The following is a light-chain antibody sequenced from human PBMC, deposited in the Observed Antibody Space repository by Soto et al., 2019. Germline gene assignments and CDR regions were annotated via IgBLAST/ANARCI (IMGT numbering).Light chain of an antibody. V-gene: IGLV6-57*04. J-gene: IGLJ3*02. CDR3: HSYDSSAHWV. CDR1: GGSIANNY. CDR2: QDN. Sequence: NFMLTQPHSVSESPGKTVTISCTRSGGSIANNYVQWYQQRPGSAPTPVIFQDNERPSGVPDRFSGSIDSSSNSASLTISGLRTEDEADYYCHSYDSSAHWVFGGWTKLTVL.